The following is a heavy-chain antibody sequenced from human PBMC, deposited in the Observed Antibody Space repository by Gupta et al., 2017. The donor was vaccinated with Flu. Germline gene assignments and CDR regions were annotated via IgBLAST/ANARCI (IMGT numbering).Heavy chain of an antibody. Sequence: RQPPGKGLEWIGSIYYSGSTYYNPSLKSRVTISVDTSKNQFSLKLSSVTAADTAVYYCARIGITHPLYYFGYWGQGTLVTVSS. D-gene: IGHD1-20*01. J-gene: IGHJ4*02. V-gene: IGHV4-39*01. CDR3: ARIGITHPLYYFGY. CDR2: IYYSGST.